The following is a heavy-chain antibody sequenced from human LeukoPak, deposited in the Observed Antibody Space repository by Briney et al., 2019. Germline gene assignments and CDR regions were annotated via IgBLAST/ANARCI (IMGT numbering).Heavy chain of an antibody. CDR1: GGSISSYY. Sequence: SETLSLTCTVSGGSISSYYWSWIRQPAGKGLEWIGRIYTSGSTNYNPSLKSRVTISVDTSKNQFSLKLSSVTAADTAVYYCARDLGYYDSSGYPGAFDIWGQGTMVTVSS. V-gene: IGHV4-4*07. CDR2: IYTSGST. J-gene: IGHJ3*02. CDR3: ARDLGYYDSSGYPGAFDI. D-gene: IGHD3-22*01.